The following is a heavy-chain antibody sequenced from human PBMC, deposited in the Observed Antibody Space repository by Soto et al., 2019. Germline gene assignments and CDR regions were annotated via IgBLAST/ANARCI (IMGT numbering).Heavy chain of an antibody. CDR1: GYTFTSYA. V-gene: IGHV1-3*01. Sequence: QVQLVQSGAEVKKPGASVKVSCKACGYTFTSYARHWVRQAPGQRLEWMGWINAGNGNTKYSQKFQGRVTITRDTSASTAYMELSSLRSEDTAVYYCARDADPDLTYYYYGMDVWGQGTTVTVSS. CDR2: INAGNGNT. J-gene: IGHJ6*02. CDR3: ARDADPDLTYYYYGMDV.